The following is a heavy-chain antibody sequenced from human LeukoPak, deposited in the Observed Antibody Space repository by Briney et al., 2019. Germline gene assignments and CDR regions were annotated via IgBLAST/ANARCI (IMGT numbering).Heavy chain of an antibody. Sequence: SVKVSFKASGYTFTSYGISWVRQAPGQGLEWMGRIIPILGIANYAQKFQGRVTITADKSTSTAYMELSSLRSEDTAVYYCARDRREQPLDYWGQGTLVTVSS. CDR3: ARDRREQPLDY. CDR2: IIPILGIA. V-gene: IGHV1-69*04. D-gene: IGHD1-26*01. J-gene: IGHJ4*02. CDR1: GYTFTSYG.